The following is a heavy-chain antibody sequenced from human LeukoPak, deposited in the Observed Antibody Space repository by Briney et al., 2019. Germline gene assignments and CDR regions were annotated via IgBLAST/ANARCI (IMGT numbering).Heavy chain of an antibody. J-gene: IGHJ4*02. V-gene: IGHV3-30-3*01. CDR1: GFTFSSYA. CDR3: ARGPGYSGYDFCDY. Sequence: GGSLRLSCAASGFTFSSYAMHWVRQAPGKGLEWVAVISYDGSNKYYADSVKGRFTISRDNSKNTLYLQVNSLRAEDTAVYYCARGPGYSGYDFCDYWGQGTLVTVSS. CDR2: ISYDGSNK. D-gene: IGHD5-12*01.